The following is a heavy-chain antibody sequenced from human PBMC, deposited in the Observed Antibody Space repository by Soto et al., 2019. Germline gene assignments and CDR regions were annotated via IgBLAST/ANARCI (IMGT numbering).Heavy chain of an antibody. CDR2: IYYSGST. CDR3: ARDARNYDILTGYYTIGAFDI. V-gene: IGHV4-31*03. Sequence: SETLSLTCTVSGGSISSGGYYWSWILQHPGKGLEWIGYIYYSGSTYYNPSLKSRVTISVDTSKNQFSLKLSSVTAADTAVYYCARDARNYDILTGYYTIGAFDIWGQGTMVTVSS. J-gene: IGHJ3*02. CDR1: GGSISSGGYY. D-gene: IGHD3-9*01.